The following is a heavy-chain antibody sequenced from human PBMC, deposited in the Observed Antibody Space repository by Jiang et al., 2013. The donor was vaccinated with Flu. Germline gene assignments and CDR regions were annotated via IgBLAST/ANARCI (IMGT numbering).Heavy chain of an antibody. Sequence: SYAMNWVRQAPGQGLEWMGWINTNTGNPTYALGFTGRFVFSLDTSVSTAYLQISSLKAEDTAVYYCARWYISSSGAAWFDPWGQGTLVTVSS. CDR3: ARWYISSSGAAWFDP. J-gene: IGHJ5*02. CDR2: INTNTGNP. CDR1: SYA. D-gene: IGHD6-6*01. V-gene: IGHV7-4-1*02.